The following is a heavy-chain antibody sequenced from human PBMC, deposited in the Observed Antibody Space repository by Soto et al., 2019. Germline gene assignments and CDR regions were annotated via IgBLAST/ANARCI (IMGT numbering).Heavy chain of an antibody. D-gene: IGHD5-12*01. J-gene: IGHJ5*02. CDR2: IYYSGST. V-gene: IGHV4-30-4*01. CDR1: GGSISSGDYY. CDR3: ARDESSGYDYWWFDP. Sequence: SETLSLTCTVSGGSISSGDYYWSWIRQHPGKGLEWIGYIYYSGSTYYNPSLKSRVTISVDTSKNQFSLKLSSVTAADTAVYYCARDESSGYDYWWFDPWGQGTLVTVSS.